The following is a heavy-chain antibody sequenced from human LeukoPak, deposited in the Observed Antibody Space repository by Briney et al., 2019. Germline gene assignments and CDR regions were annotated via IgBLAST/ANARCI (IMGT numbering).Heavy chain of an antibody. CDR2: ISAYNGNT. D-gene: IGHD1-26*01. CDR3: ARGRPPYSLLSFFDY. Sequence: GASVKVSCKASGYTFTSYGISWVRQAPGQGLEWMGWISAYNGNTNYAQKLQGRVTMTTDTSTSTAYMELSSLRSEDTAVYYCARGRPPYSLLSFFDYWGQGTLVTVSS. V-gene: IGHV1-18*01. J-gene: IGHJ4*02. CDR1: GYTFTSYG.